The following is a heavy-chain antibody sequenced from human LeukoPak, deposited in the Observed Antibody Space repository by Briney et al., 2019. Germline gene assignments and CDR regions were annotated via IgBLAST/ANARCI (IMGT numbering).Heavy chain of an antibody. V-gene: IGHV1-24*01. Sequence: GASVKVSCKVSGYTLTELSMHWVRQAPGKGLEWMGGFDPEDGETIYAQKFQGRVTMTEDTSTDTAYMELSSLRSEDTAVYYCATPSFSSGWDRAFDYWGQGTLVTVSS. CDR2: FDPEDGET. CDR1: GYTLTELS. J-gene: IGHJ4*02. CDR3: ATPSFSSGWDRAFDY. D-gene: IGHD6-19*01.